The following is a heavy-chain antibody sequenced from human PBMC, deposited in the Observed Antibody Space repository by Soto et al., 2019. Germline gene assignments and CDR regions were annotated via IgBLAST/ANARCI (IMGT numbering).Heavy chain of an antibody. V-gene: IGHV3-15*01. J-gene: IGHJ4*02. Sequence: GGSLRLSCADSGFTFNNACLSSVRQAPWMGLEWVGRINSKTAGGTTDYGAHVKGRFTISREDSKNTLYLQMNSLKTEDTAVYYCTTVTAMVPYYFDYWGQGIRPTVSS. CDR3: TTVTAMVPYYFDY. D-gene: IGHD5-18*01. CDR1: GFTFNNAC. CDR2: INSKTAGGTT.